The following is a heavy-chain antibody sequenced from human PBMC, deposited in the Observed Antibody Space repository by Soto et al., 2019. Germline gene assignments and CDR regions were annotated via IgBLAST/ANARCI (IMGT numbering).Heavy chain of an antibody. CDR2: IYYSGST. D-gene: IGHD3-3*01. V-gene: IGHV4-31*03. Sequence: LSLTCTVSGGSISSGGYYWSWIRQHPGKGLEWIGYIYYSGSTYYNPSLKSRVTISVDTSKNQFSLKLSSVTAADTAVYYCARDGVVYGMDVWGQGTTVTVSS. CDR1: GGSISSGGYY. CDR3: ARDGVVYGMDV. J-gene: IGHJ6*02.